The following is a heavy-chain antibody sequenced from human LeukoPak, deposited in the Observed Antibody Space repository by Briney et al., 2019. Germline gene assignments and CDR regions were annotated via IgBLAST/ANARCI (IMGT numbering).Heavy chain of an antibody. CDR1: GVTFRSDT. J-gene: IGHJ4*02. CDR2: IYSGGST. Sequence: PGGSLRLSCAASGVTFRSDTLNWVRQAPGKGLEWVSVIYSGGSTYYADSVKGRFTISRDNSKNTLYLQMNSLRAEDTAVYYCARGGVEQQLVSPYWGQGTLVTVSS. V-gene: IGHV3-53*01. CDR3: ARGGVEQQLVSPY. D-gene: IGHD6-13*01.